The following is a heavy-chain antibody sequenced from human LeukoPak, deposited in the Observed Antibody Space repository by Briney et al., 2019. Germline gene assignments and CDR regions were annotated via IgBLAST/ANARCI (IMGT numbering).Heavy chain of an antibody. Sequence: PGGSLRLSCAASGFTFSSYGMHWVRQAPGKGLEWVAVISYDGSNKYYADSVKGRFTISRDNSKNTLYLQMNSLRAEDTDVYYCAKHLRGSFAPCGQGSLVTVSS. D-gene: IGHD3-10*01. CDR1: GFTFSSYG. V-gene: IGHV3-30*18. CDR2: ISYDGSNK. J-gene: IGHJ5*02. CDR3: AKHLRGSFAP.